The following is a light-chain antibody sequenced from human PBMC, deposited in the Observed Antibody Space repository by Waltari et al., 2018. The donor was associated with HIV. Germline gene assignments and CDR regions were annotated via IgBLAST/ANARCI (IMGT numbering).Light chain of an antibody. Sequence: DGQMTQSPSTLSASVGDRVTITCLATQTISSWLAWYQQKPGKAPKLLIYKVSNLENGVPSRFSGSGSGTEFTLTISSLQPDDFATYFCQQYRTFGQGTKVEI. CDR3: QQYRT. J-gene: IGKJ1*01. CDR2: KVS. V-gene: IGKV1-5*03. CDR1: QTISSW.